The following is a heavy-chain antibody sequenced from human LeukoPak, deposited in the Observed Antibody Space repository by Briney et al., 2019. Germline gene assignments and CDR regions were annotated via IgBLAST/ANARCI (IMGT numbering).Heavy chain of an antibody. CDR1: GFAFGDSA. D-gene: IGHD2-2*01. J-gene: IGHJ4*02. CDR2: ITSKAYGGTP. Sequence: PGGSLRLSCTASGFAFGDSAMTWVRQAPGKGLEWLGFITSKAYGGTPKYAASVKGRFIISREDSKSIAYLQMISLKTEDTAIYYCSRGRSGYCCGTSCYLDYWGPGTLVTVSS. CDR3: SRGRSGYCCGTSCYLDY. V-gene: IGHV3-49*04.